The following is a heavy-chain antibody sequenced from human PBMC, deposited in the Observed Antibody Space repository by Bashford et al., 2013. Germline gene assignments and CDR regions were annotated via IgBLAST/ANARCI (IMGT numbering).Heavy chain of an antibody. D-gene: IGHD6-19*01. CDR2: IYPGDSDT. V-gene: IGHV5-51*01. CDR3: ATNAGYSSGWAFAY. Sequence: WVRQMPGKGLEWMGIIYPGDSDTRYSPSFQGQVTISADKSISTAYLQWSTLKASDTAMYYCATNAGYSSGWAFAYWGQGTLVTVSS. J-gene: IGHJ4*02.